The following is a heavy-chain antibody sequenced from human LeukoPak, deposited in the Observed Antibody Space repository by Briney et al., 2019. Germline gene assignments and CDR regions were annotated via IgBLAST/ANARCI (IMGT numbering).Heavy chain of an antibody. CDR2: IYHSGRT. Sequence: SETLSLTCTVSGGSISSYYWSWIGQPPGKGLEWIAFIYHSGRTSYNPSLKSRVTISVDTSKNQFSLDLTSVTAADTAMYYCARHKAGSGCFDCWGQGTLVTVSS. V-gene: IGHV4-59*08. CDR1: GGSISSYY. D-gene: IGHD6-19*01. CDR3: ARHKAGSGCFDC. J-gene: IGHJ4*02.